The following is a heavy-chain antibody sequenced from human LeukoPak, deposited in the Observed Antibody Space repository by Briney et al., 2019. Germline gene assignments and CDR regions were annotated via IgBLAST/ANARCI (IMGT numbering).Heavy chain of an antibody. J-gene: IGHJ4*02. Sequence: GGSLRLSCAASGFTFSDYYMSWIRQAPGKGLEWVSYISSSDSTIYYADSVKGRFTISRDNAKNSLYLQMNSLRVEDTAVYYCARCTTGRTFGSLREIKRSREIDYWGQGTLVTVSS. CDR1: GFTFSDYY. CDR3: ARCTTGRTFGSLREIKRSREIDY. D-gene: IGHD1-1*01. V-gene: IGHV3-11*04. CDR2: ISSSDSTI.